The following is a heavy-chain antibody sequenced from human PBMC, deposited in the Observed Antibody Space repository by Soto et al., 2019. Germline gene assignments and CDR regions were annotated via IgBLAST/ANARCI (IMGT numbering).Heavy chain of an antibody. Sequence: QITLKESGPTLVKPTQTLTLTCTFSGFSLSTSGVGVGWIRQPPGKALEWLALIYWDDDKRYSPSLKSRLTITKDTSKNQVVLTMTNMEPVDTATYYCAHRRHDYIWGSYRLNTPPSYWYFDLWGRGTLVTVSS. J-gene: IGHJ2*01. D-gene: IGHD3-16*02. CDR2: IYWDDDK. CDR1: GFSLSTSGVG. CDR3: AHRRHDYIWGSYRLNTPPSYWYFDL. V-gene: IGHV2-5*02.